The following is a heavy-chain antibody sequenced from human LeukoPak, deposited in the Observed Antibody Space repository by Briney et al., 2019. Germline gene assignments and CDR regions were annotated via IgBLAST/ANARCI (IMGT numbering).Heavy chain of an antibody. J-gene: IGHJ4*02. V-gene: IGHV3-11*04. Sequence: GGSLRLSCAASGFTFSDYYMSWIRQAPGKGLEWVSYISTGSSTTYYADSVKGRFTISRDNVENSLYLQMNSLRDEDTAVYYCARVAAGYSVNYFDYWGQGTLVTVSS. CDR3: ARVAAGYSVNYFDY. CDR2: ISTGSSTT. D-gene: IGHD4-23*01. CDR1: GFTFSDYY.